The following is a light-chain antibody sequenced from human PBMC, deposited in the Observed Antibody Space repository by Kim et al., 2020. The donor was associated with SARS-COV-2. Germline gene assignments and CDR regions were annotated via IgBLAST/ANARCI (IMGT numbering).Light chain of an antibody. V-gene: IGLV2-14*01. CDR3: SSYTRSSIVV. Sequence: QSALTQPASVSGSPGQSITISCTGTSSDVGIYNYVSWYQQHPGKAPKLMIYDVSKRPSGVSNRFSGSKSGNTASLTISGLQAEDEADYYCSSYTRSSIVVFGGGTQLTVL. CDR1: SSDVGIYNY. J-gene: IGLJ2*01. CDR2: DVS.